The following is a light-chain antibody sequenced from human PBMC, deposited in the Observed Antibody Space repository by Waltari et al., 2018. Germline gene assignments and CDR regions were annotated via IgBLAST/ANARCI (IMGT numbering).Light chain of an antibody. J-gene: IGKJ1*01. Sequence: EIVLTQSPCTASLSPGERVTLSCRASQTVGSSSLAWYQQKPGQAPRLVIYRASRRATGIPDRFSGSGSGTDFSLTISRLEPEDFAVYYCQQHGTLPATFGQGTKVEIK. CDR3: QQHGTLPAT. V-gene: IGKV3-20*01. CDR2: RAS. CDR1: QTVGSSS.